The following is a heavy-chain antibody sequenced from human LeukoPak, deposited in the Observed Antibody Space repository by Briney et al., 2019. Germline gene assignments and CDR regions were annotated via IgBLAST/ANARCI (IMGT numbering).Heavy chain of an antibody. CDR2: ISSSGNYI. V-gene: IGHV3-21*01. CDR3: AKDHSGSAYGMDV. D-gene: IGHD1-26*01. CDR1: GFMFSSYS. J-gene: IGHJ6*02. Sequence: GGSLRLSCAASGFMFSSYSMNWVRQAPGKGLEWISSISSSGNYIYYADSVKGRFTISRDNSKNTLYLQMNSLRAEDTAVYYCAKDHSGSAYGMDVWGQGTTVTVSS.